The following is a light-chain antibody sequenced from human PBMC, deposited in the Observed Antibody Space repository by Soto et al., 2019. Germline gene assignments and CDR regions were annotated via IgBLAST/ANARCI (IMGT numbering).Light chain of an antibody. CDR2: DVS. V-gene: IGLV2-14*03. Sequence: QSALTQPASVSGSPGQSITISCSGSITDIGTYHYVSWYQQHPGKAPRLLISDVSNRPSGVSNRFSGSKSGNTASLTISGLQAEDEADYCGSSFTAANSVTFGGGTKLTVL. CDR3: SSFTAANSVT. CDR1: ITDIGTYHY. J-gene: IGLJ2*01.